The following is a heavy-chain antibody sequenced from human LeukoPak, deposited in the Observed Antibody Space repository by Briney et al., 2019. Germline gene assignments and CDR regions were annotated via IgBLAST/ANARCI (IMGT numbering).Heavy chain of an antibody. CDR3: AGGYGDYNSLEY. D-gene: IGHD4-17*01. Sequence: GGSLRLSCAASGFTFTNYAMNWVRQAPGKGLEWVSVIRGSGRGTDYADSAKGRFTISRDNSNNILYLQMNSLRAEDTAVYYCAGGYGDYNSLEYWGQGTLVTVSS. V-gene: IGHV3-23*01. CDR1: GFTFTNYA. J-gene: IGHJ4*02. CDR2: IRGSGRGT.